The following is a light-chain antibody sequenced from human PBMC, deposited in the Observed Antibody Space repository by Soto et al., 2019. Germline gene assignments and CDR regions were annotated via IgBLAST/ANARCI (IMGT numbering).Light chain of an antibody. CDR1: QNVRTL. CDR3: EQHCHCTPWT. J-gene: IGKJ1*01. Sequence: EVVLTQSPATLSLSPGERATLSCRASQNVRTLLDWYQQKPGQAPRLLIYVPSNSATGIPARFSGSGSWTGFKFSMCSLEPEDFVVYYCEQHCHCTPWTCGQGTRV. V-gene: IGKV3-11*01. CDR2: VPS.